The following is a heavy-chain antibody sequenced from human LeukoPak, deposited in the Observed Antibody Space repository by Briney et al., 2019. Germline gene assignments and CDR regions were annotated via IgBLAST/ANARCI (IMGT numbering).Heavy chain of an antibody. Sequence: PGGSLRLSCAASGFTFSSYWMSWVRQAPGKGLEWVANIKQDGSEKYYVDSVKGRFTISRDNAKNSLYLQMNSLRAEDTAVYYCARIVWIQLWLFDYWGQGTLVTVSS. D-gene: IGHD5-18*01. J-gene: IGHJ4*02. CDR1: GFTFSSYW. CDR3: ARIVWIQLWLFDY. CDR2: IKQDGSEK. V-gene: IGHV3-7*01.